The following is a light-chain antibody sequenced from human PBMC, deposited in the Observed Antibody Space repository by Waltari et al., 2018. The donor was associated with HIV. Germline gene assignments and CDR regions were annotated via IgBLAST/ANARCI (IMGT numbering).Light chain of an antibody. Sequence: IRMTQSPSSFSASTGDRVTITCRASQSISTSLAWYQLKPGKAPKLLIYGASTLQSGVTSRFSGSGSGTDFTLTISCLQSDDFATYSCQQYYTYPQTFGQGTTVEIK. J-gene: IGKJ1*01. CDR3: QQYYTYPQT. V-gene: IGKV1-8*01. CDR1: QSISTS. CDR2: GAS.